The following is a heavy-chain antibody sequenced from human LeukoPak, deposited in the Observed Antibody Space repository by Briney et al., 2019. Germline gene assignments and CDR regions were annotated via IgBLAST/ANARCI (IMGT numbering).Heavy chain of an antibody. J-gene: IGHJ4*02. V-gene: IGHV3-11*01. D-gene: IGHD3-9*01. CDR3: ARARNELRYSPFDY. Sequence: KPGGSLRLSCAASGFTFSDYYMSWIRQAPGKGLEWVSYISSSGSTIYYADSVKGRFTISRDNAKNSLYLQMNSLRAEDTAVYYCARARNELRYSPFDYWGQGTLVTVSS. CDR1: GFTFSDYY. CDR2: ISSSGSTI.